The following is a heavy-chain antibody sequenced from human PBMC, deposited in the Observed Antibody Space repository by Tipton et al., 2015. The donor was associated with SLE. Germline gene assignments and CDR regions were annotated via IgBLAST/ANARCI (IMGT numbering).Heavy chain of an antibody. J-gene: IGHJ4*02. CDR1: GFIFSNYA. Sequence: SLRLSCAASGFIFSNYAMNWVRQAPGKGLEWVSVIYSGGNRYYSDSVKGRFTISRDNSKDTLYLQMDSLRPDDTAVYYCAKDRGPTTMVLFDFWGQGTLVTVSS. CDR3: AKDRGPTTMVLFDF. D-gene: IGHD5-18*01. V-gene: IGHV3-23*03. CDR2: IYSGGNR.